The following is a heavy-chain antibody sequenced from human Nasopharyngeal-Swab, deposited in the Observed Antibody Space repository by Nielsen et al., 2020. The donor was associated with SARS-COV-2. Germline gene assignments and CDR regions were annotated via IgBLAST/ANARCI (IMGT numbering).Heavy chain of an antibody. CDR2: IWYDGSNK. D-gene: IGHD4-17*01. Sequence: GGSLRLSCAASGFTFSSYGMHWVRQAPGKGLEWVAVIWYDGSNKYYADSVKGRFTISRDNSKNTLYLQMNSLRAEDTAVYYCARGYGDYGMDVWGQETTVTVSS. V-gene: IGHV3-33*01. CDR1: GFTFSSYG. CDR3: ARGYGDYGMDV. J-gene: IGHJ6*02.